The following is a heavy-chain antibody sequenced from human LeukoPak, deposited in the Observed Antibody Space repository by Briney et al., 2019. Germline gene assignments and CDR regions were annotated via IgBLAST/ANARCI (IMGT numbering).Heavy chain of an antibody. CDR2: INHSGST. D-gene: IGHD3-22*01. J-gene: IGHJ4*02. CDR1: GGSFSGYY. V-gene: IGHV4-34*01. Sequence: SETLSLTCAVYGGSFSGYYWSWIRQPPGKGLEWIGEINHSGSTNYNPSLKSRVTISVDTSKNQFSLKLSSVTAADTAVYYCASVRTLLDDSSGYSRISYYFGYWGQGTLVTVSS. CDR3: ASVRTLLDDSSGYSRISYYFGY.